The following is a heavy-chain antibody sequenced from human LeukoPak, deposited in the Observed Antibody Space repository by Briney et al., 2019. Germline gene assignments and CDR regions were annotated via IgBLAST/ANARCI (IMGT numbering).Heavy chain of an antibody. D-gene: IGHD4/OR15-4a*01. Sequence: PGGSLRLSCSASGFSFTDSYMNWFRLSPEKGLEWIAYITSSGATIEYADSVKGRFTISRVNAKNSLYLQMNSLRPDDTAVYYCARDPDYGDPNWGQGTLGTVSS. CDR1: GFSFTDSY. CDR3: ARDPDYGDPN. CDR2: ITSSGATI. J-gene: IGHJ4*02. V-gene: IGHV3-11*01.